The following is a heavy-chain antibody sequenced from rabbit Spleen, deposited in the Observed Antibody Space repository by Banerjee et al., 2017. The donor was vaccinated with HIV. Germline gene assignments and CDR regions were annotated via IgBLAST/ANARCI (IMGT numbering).Heavy chain of an antibody. V-gene: IGHV1S45*01. D-gene: IGHD4-2*01. CDR2: IDVVKSAAT. CDR1: GFSFSNKAV. Sequence: QEQLVESGGGLVKPEGSLKLSCTASGFSFSNKAVMCWVRQAPGKGLEWIACIDVVKSAATYYANWAKGRFTISKTSATTVTLQMTSLTAADTATYFCARDAAGREDFNLWGQGTLVTVS. J-gene: IGHJ4*01. CDR3: ARDAAGREDFNL.